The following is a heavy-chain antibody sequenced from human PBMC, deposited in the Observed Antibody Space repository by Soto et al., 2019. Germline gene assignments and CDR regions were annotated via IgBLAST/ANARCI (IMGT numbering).Heavy chain of an antibody. CDR1: GFTFSSYA. Sequence: HPGGSLRLSCAASGFTFSSYAMSWVRQAPGKGLEWVSAISGSGGSTYYADSVKGRFTISRDNAKNSLFLQMNSLRGEDTAVYYCSGCSGGACHKNYGMDVWGQGTTVTVSS. CDR3: SGCSGGACHKNYGMDV. CDR2: ISGSGGST. D-gene: IGHD2-15*01. J-gene: IGHJ6*02. V-gene: IGHV3-23*01.